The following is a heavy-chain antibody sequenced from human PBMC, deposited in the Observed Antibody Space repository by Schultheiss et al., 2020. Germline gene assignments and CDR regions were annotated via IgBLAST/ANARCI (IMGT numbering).Heavy chain of an antibody. D-gene: IGHD6-13*01. Sequence: SETLSLTCTVSGGSISSYYWGWIRQPPGKGLEWIGSIYYSGSTYYNPSLKSRVTISVDTSKNQFSLKLSSVTAADTAVYYCARDPQARYSRSFDWGQGTLVTVSS. CDR3: ARDPQARYSRSFD. CDR1: GGSISSYY. V-gene: IGHV4-39*02. CDR2: IYYSGST. J-gene: IGHJ4*02.